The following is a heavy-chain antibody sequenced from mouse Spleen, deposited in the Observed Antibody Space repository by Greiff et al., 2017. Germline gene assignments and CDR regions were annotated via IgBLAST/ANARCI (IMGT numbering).Heavy chain of an antibody. J-gene: IGHJ3*01. CDR3: ATYYDYDGFAY. V-gene: IGHV1-81*01. CDR2: IYPRSGNT. Sequence: QVQLKESGAELARPGASVKLSCKASGYTFTSYGISWVKQRTGQGLEWIGEIYPRSGNTYYNEKFKGKATLTADKSSSTAYMELRSLTSEDSAVYFCATYYDYDGFAYWGQGTLVTVSA. CDR1: GYTFTSYG. D-gene: IGHD2-4*01.